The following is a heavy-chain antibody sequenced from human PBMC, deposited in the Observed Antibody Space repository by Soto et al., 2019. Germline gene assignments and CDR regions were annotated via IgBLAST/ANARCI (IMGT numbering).Heavy chain of an antibody. D-gene: IGHD3-10*01. CDR1: GGTFSSYA. CDR3: SRHYGGSGSSSRAGYYYFGIAV. CDR2: IIPIFATA. Sequence: QVQLVQSGAEVKKPGSSVKVSCKASGGTFSSYAISWVRQAPGQGLEWMGGIIPIFATAEDAQKFQGRVTIPADVYTSSAYMYLRSLGSEDTAVYYSSRHYGGSGSSSRAGYYYFGIAVWGQGTTVTVSS. J-gene: IGHJ6*02. V-gene: IGHV1-69*12.